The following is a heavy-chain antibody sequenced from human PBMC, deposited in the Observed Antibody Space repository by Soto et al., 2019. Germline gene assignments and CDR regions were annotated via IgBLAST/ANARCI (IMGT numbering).Heavy chain of an antibody. D-gene: IGHD6-13*01. J-gene: IGHJ4*02. V-gene: IGHV3-21*04. CDR3: ARDKPDYDFWSGPGIAAAGTEGVDY. CDR2: ISSSGSTI. Sequence: GGSLRLSCAASGFTFSSYAMSWVRQAPGKGLEWVSAISSSGSTIYYADSVKGRFTISRDNAKNSLYLQMNSLRAEDTAVYYCARDKPDYDFWSGPGIAAAGTEGVDYWGQGTLVTVSS. CDR1: GFTFSSYA.